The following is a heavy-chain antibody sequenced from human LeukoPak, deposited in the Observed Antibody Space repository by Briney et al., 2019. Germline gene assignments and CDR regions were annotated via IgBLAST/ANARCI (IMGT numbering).Heavy chain of an antibody. J-gene: IGHJ4*02. CDR2: VRYDGSSE. D-gene: IGHD6-19*01. V-gene: IGHV3-30*02. Sequence: PGGSLRLSCAASGFTFSNDGMHWVRQGPGKGLEWVTFVRYDGSSEYYAESVKGRFTISRDNSRSTVFLRMKSLRVEDTAIYYCATVGSGLYGVDYWGQGTLVTVSS. CDR1: GFTFSNDG. CDR3: ATVGSGLYGVDY.